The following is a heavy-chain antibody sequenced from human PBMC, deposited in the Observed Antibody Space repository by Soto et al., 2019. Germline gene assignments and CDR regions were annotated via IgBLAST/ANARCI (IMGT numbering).Heavy chain of an antibody. CDR1: GYTFTSYA. CDR3: ARGLDYGDFRMFDP. J-gene: IGHJ5*02. Sequence: ASVKVSCKASGYTFTSYAMHWVRQAPGQRLEWMGWINAGNGNTKYSQKFQGRVTITRDTSASTAYMELSSLRSEDTAVYYCARGLDYGDFRMFDPWGQGTLVTVS. CDR2: INAGNGNT. D-gene: IGHD4-17*01. V-gene: IGHV1-3*01.